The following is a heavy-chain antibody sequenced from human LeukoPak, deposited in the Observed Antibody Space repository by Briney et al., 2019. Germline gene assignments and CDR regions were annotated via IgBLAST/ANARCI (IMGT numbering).Heavy chain of an antibody. CDR1: GFTSIDYD. D-gene: IGHD6-13*01. J-gene: IGHJ3*02. CDR2: TGIAGDP. CDR3: ARGGATAGNAFDM. V-gene: IGHV3-13*05. Sequence: GGSLRLSCAASGFTSIDYDMHWVRQVIGGGLEWVSSTGIAGDPYYAGSVKGRFTISRENAKKSLFLQMNSLTAGDTAVYYCARGGATAGNAFDMWGQGTMVTVSS.